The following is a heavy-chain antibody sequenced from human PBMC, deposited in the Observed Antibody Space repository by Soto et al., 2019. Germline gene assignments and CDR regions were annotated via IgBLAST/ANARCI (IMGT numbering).Heavy chain of an antibody. Sequence: GGSLRLSCAASGFTFSSYAMHWVRQAPGKGLEYVSVISSNGGSTYYANSVKGRFTISRDNSKNTLYLQMGSLRVEDMAVYYCARDLEARTVTDVSRSNFDYWGQGTLVTVS. CDR1: GFTFSSYA. CDR3: ARDLEARTVTDVSRSNFDY. D-gene: IGHD4-17*01. V-gene: IGHV3-64*01. CDR2: ISSNGGST. J-gene: IGHJ4*02.